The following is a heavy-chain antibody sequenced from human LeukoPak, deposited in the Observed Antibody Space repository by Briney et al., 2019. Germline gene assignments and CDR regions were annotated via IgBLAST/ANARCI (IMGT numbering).Heavy chain of an antibody. J-gene: IGHJ3*02. Sequence: PWASVRVSCKASGYTFTGYYMHWVRQAPGQGLEWMGGIIPIFGTADYAQKFQGRVTITADESTSTAYMEPSSLRSEDTAVYYCAREAVTKRVCAFDIWGQGTMVTVSS. CDR1: GYTFTGYY. CDR3: AREAVTKRVCAFDI. V-gene: IGHV1-69*13. CDR2: IIPIFGTA. D-gene: IGHD4-17*01.